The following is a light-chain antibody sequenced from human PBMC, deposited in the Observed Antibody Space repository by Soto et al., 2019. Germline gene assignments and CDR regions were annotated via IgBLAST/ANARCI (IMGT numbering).Light chain of an antibody. CDR2: DSS. CDR3: QQRSDWPST. CDR1: QSVGTY. Sequence: EIVLTQSPATLSLSPGERATLSCRASQSVGTYFAWYQQKPGQAPRLLIYDSSHSATGIPARFSGSGSGPDFTLTISSLEPEDFAVYYCQQRSDWPSTFGGGTKVEIK. J-gene: IGKJ4*01. V-gene: IGKV3-11*01.